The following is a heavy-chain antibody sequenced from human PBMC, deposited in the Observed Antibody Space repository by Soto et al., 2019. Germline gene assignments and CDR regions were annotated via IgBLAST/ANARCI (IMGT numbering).Heavy chain of an antibody. D-gene: IGHD1-7*01. J-gene: IGHJ4*02. V-gene: IGHV4-30-4*01. CDR2: IYYSGST. CDR1: GGSISSGDYY. CDR3: ARMITGTPALPDY. Sequence: PSETLSLTCTVSGGSISSGDYYWSWIRQPPGKGLEWIGYIYYSGSTYYNPSLKSRVTISVDTSKNQFSLKLSSVTAADTAVYYCARMITGTPALPDYWGQGTLVTVSS.